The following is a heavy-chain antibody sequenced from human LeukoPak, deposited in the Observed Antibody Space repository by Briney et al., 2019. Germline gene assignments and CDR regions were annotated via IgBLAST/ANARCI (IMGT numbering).Heavy chain of an antibody. CDR3: ARGGYSGYDSSGYFDY. V-gene: IGHV4-59*01. D-gene: IGHD5-12*01. Sequence: SETLSLTCTVSGGSISSYYWSWIRQPPGKGLEWIGYIYYSGSTNYNPSLKSRVTISVDTSKNQFSLKLSSVTAADTAVYYCARGGYSGYDSSGYFDYWGQGTLVTVSS. CDR1: GGSISSYY. CDR2: IYYSGST. J-gene: IGHJ4*02.